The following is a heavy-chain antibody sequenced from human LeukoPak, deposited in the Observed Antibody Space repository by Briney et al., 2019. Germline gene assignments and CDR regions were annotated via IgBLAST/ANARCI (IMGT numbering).Heavy chain of an antibody. CDR2: ISGSGGST. J-gene: IGHJ6*02. D-gene: IGHD5-12*01. V-gene: IGHV3-23*01. CDR3: AKVGESEYSGYDPFYYYYGMDV. CDR1: GFTFSSYA. Sequence: PGASLRLSCAASGFTFSSYAMSWVRQAPGKGLEWVSAISGSGGSTYYADSVKGRFTISRDNSKNTLYLQMNSLRAENTAVYYCAKVGESEYSGYDPFYYYYGMDVWGQGTTVTVSS.